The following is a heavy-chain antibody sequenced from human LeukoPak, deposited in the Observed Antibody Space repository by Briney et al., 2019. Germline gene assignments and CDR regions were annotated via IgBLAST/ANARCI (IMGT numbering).Heavy chain of an antibody. J-gene: IGHJ4*02. V-gene: IGHV3-11*04. Sequence: GGSLRLSCAASGFTFTSYYMFWVRQVPGKGLEWVSHISSGGNTQYYADSVRGRFTMSRDNAKNSLDLQMNSLRTEDTAVYYCARDIVNGPFVISLESWGQGALVTVSS. CDR3: ARDIVNGPFVISLES. CDR1: GFTFTSYY. D-gene: IGHD2-21*01. CDR2: ISSGGNTQ.